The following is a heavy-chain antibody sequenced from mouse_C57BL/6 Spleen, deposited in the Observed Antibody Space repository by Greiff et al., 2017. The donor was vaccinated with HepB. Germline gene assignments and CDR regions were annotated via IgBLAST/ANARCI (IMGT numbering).Heavy chain of an antibody. CDR2: IYWDDDK. V-gene: IGHV8-12*01. CDR3: ARRPLYGSSYWYFDV. CDR1: GFSLSTSGMG. Sequence: QVTLKVSGPGILQSSQPLSLTCSFSGFSLSTSGMGVSWIRQPSGKGLEWLAHIYWDDDKRDNPSLKSRLTISKDTSRNQVFLKITSVDTADTATYYGARRPLYGSSYWYFDVWGTGTTVTVSS. D-gene: IGHD1-1*01. J-gene: IGHJ1*03.